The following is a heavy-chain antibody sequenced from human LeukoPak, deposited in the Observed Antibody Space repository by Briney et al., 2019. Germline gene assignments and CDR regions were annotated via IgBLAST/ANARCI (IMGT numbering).Heavy chain of an antibody. CDR3: AKPRSSGWANDAFDI. CDR2: IYPGDSDT. CDR1: GYSFTNYW. D-gene: IGHD6-19*01. Sequence: GESLKISCKGSGYSFTNYWIGWVRQMPGKGLEWMGIIYPGDSDTRYSPSFQDQVTISADKSTSTAYLQWSNLKASDTAMYYCAKPRSSGWANDAFDIWGQGTMVTVSS. V-gene: IGHV5-51*01. J-gene: IGHJ3*02.